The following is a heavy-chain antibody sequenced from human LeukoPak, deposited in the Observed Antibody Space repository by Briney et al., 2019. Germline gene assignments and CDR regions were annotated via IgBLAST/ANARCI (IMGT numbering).Heavy chain of an antibody. Sequence: SETLSLTCTVSGASISSGSYYWVWIRQPPGKGLEWIGYIYYSGSTNYNPSLKSRVTISVDTSKNQFSLKLSSVTAADTAVYYCARVAFRERSNWFDPWGQGTLVTVSS. V-gene: IGHV4-61*01. D-gene: IGHD1-1*01. CDR3: ARVAFRERSNWFDP. CDR1: GASISSGSYY. CDR2: IYYSGST. J-gene: IGHJ5*02.